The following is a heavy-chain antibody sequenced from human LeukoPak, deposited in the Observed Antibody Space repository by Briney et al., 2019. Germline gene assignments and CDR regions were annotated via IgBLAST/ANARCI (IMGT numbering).Heavy chain of an antibody. CDR2: ICAYNGNT. J-gene: IGHJ1*01. V-gene: IGHV1-18*01. CDR3: ARGSRPIDH. CDR1: RYIFTSYG. Sequence: AAVKVSCKDSRYIFTSYGISWVRQAPGQGLDWMGWICAYNGNTNYVQKFQRRVTMTTDTSTSTAYMELRSLTSDDTAVYYCARGSRPIDHWGQGALVTVSS. D-gene: IGHD6-13*01.